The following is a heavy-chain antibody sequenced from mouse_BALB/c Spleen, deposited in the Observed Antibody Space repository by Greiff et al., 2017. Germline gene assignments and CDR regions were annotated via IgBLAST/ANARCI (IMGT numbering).Heavy chain of an antibody. Sequence: EVQLVESGGGLVKPGGSLKLSCAASGFTFSDYYMYWVRQTQEKRLEWVATISDGGSYTYYPDSVKGRFTISRDNAKNNLYLQMSSLKSEDTAMYYCARENGSSGRYFDVWGAGTTVTVAS. CDR3: ARENGSSGRYFDV. CDR2: ISDGGSYT. CDR1: GFTFSDYY. V-gene: IGHV5-4*02. J-gene: IGHJ1*01. D-gene: IGHD1-1*01.